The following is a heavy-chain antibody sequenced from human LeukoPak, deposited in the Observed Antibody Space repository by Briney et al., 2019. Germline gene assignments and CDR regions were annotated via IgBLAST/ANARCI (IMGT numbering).Heavy chain of an antibody. CDR1: GASISSDNYY. D-gene: IGHD6-13*01. CDR2: IYYSGST. J-gene: IGHJ3*02. V-gene: IGHV4-39*01. CDR3: ARLPLRFIAAAGNNAFDI. Sequence: PSQTLSLTCTVSGASISSDNYYWSWLRQHPGKGLEWIGSIYYSGSTYYNPSLKSRLTISVDTSNNQFSLKLSSVTAADTAVYYCARLPLRFIAAAGNNAFDIWGQGTMVTVSS.